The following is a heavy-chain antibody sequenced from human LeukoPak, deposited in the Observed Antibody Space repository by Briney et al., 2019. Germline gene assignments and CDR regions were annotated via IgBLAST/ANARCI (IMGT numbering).Heavy chain of an antibody. V-gene: IGHV3-30*04. J-gene: IGHJ4*02. CDR2: ISYDGSNK. CDR3: ARDFGATIPTYYFDY. CDR1: GFTFSSYA. Sequence: PGRSLRLSCAASGFTFSSYAMHWVRQAPGKGLEWVAVISYDGSNKYYADSVKGRFTISRDSSKNTLYLQMNSLRAEDTAVYYCARDFGATIPTYYFDYWGQGTLVTVSS. D-gene: IGHD5-24*01.